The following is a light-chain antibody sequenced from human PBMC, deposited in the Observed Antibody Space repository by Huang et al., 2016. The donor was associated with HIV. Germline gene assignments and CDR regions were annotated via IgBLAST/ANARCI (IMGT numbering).Light chain of an antibody. CDR3: QQSFNYPWT. CDR1: QTISTY. V-gene: IGKV1-39*01. J-gene: IGKJ3*01. Sequence: DIQLTQSPSSLSASVGDRVTITCRASQTISTYLNWYQQKPGKGPKVLIYEASTVQSGVPSRFSGSGSETDFTLTISSLQPEDFATYYCQQSFNYPWTFGPGTKVDV. CDR2: EAS.